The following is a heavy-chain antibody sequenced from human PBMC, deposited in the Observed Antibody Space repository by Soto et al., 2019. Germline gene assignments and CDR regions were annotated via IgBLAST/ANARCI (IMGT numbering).Heavy chain of an antibody. J-gene: IGHJ4*02. CDR3: ARDSSRKRFFDY. CDR2: IDGGASNI. V-gene: IGHV3-11*01. Sequence: PGGSLRLSCAASGFTFNDFYMSWIRQAPGKGLEWLAYIDGGASNIYITDSVKGRFTISRDNAKNSLYLQMNSLRAEDTAVYFCARDSSRKRFFDYWGQGTLVTVSS. CDR1: GFTFNDFY.